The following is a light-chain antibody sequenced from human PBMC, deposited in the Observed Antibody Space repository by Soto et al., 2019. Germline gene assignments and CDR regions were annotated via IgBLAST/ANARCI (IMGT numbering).Light chain of an antibody. CDR2: GAS. CDR3: QQYNNWPRRT. J-gene: IGKJ1*01. Sequence: IVMSQSPGALRLSXKESATLSXXXSQSVSSNLAWYQQKPGQAPRLLIYGASTRATGIPARFSGSGSGTEFTLTISSLQSEDFAVYYCQQYNNWPRRTFGQGTKVDIK. V-gene: IGKV3-15*01. CDR1: QSVSSN.